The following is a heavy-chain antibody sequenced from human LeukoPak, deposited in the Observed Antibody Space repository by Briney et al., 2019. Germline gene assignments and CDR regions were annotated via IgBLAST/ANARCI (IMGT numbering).Heavy chain of an antibody. CDR2: IYHSGST. J-gene: IGHJ6*03. CDR1: GYSISSGYY. V-gene: IGHV4-38-2*02. Sequence: SETLSLTCTVSGYSISSGYYWGWIRQPPGKGLEWIGSIYHSGSTYYNPSLKSRVTISVDTSKNQFSLELSSVTAADTAVYYCARARWELQAFYYYYMDVWGKGTTVTVSS. CDR3: ARARWELQAFYYYYMDV. D-gene: IGHD1-26*01.